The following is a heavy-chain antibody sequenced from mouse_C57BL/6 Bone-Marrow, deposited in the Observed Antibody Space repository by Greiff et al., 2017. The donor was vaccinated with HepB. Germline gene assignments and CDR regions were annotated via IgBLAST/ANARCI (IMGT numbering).Heavy chain of an antibody. D-gene: IGHD2-3*01. CDR2: IDPSDSYT. V-gene: IGHV1-50*01. CDR3: ARSRVMMKKGYYFDY. Sequence: VQLQQPGAELVKPGASVKLSCKASGYTFTSYWMQWVKQRPGQGLEWIGEIDPSDSYTNYNQKFKGKATLTVDTSSSTAYMQLSSLTSEDSAVYYCARSRVMMKKGYYFDYWGQGDTRTVS. CDR1: GYTFTSYW. J-gene: IGHJ2*01.